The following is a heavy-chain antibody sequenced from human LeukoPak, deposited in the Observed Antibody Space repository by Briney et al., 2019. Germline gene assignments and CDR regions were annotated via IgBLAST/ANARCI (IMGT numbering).Heavy chain of an antibody. D-gene: IGHD1-26*01. J-gene: IGHJ6*03. CDR1: GFTFSSYW. CDR3: ARAPSVGATTANYYYYMDV. V-gene: IGHV3-74*01. Sequence: GGSLRLPCAASGFTFSSYWMHWVRQAPGKGLVWVSRINSDGSSTSYADSVKGRFTISRDNAKNTLYLQMNSLRAEDTAVYYCARAPSVGATTANYYYYMDVWGKGTTVTVSS. CDR2: INSDGSST.